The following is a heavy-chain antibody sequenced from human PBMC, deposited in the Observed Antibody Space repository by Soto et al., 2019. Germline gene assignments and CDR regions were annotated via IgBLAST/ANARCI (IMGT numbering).Heavy chain of an antibody. V-gene: IGHV1-2*02. CDR1: GYIFTGYN. Sequence: VASVKVSCKASGYIFTGYNIHWVRQAPGQGLEWMGWLNPNSGDTNNTQKFQGRVTLTRDTSINTAYMELGRLTSDDTAIYFCARGRRSYPLEDVWGQGTTVTVSS. D-gene: IGHD2-21*01. CDR2: LNPNSGDT. J-gene: IGHJ6*02. CDR3: ARGRRSYPLEDV.